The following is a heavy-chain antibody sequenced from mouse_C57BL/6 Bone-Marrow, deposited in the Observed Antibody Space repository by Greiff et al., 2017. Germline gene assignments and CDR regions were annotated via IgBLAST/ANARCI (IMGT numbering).Heavy chain of an antibody. CDR2: IYPGSGST. Sequence: QVQLQQSGAELVKPGASVKMSCKASGYTFTSYWITWVKQRPGQGLEWIGDIYPGSGSTHYTEKFKSKATLTVDTSSSTAYMQLSSLTSEDSAVYYCARPYYSNYWYFDVWGTGTTVTVSS. D-gene: IGHD2-5*01. CDR3: ARPYYSNYWYFDV. J-gene: IGHJ1*03. CDR1: GYTFTSYW. V-gene: IGHV1-55*01.